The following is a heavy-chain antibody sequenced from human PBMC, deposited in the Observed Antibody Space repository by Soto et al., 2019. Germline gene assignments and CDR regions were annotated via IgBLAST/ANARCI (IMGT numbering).Heavy chain of an antibody. J-gene: IGHJ4*02. Sequence: PSATLSLTCTVSGSSISSGDYYLRWIRQPPGKGLEWIGYISSTGSTYYNPSLKSGVTISVDTSKNQLSLKLSSVTAADTAAYYCARDRRKRYCSGGSCYVTGAQFDYWGQGTLVTVSS. D-gene: IGHD2-15*01. V-gene: IGHV4-30-4*01. CDR3: ARDRRKRYCSGGSCYVTGAQFDY. CDR1: GSSISSGDYY. CDR2: ISSTGST.